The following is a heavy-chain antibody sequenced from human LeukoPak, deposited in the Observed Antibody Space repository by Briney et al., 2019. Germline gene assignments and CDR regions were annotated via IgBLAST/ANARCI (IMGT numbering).Heavy chain of an antibody. J-gene: IGHJ4*02. D-gene: IGHD3-9*01. Sequence: ASVQVSCKVSGYTLTELSMHWVRQAPGKGLEWMGGFDPEDGETIYAQKFQGRVTITEDTSTDTAYMELSSLRSEDTAVYYCATPPYDILTGYDYYFDYWGQGTLVTVSS. CDR1: GYTLTELS. V-gene: IGHV1-24*01. CDR2: FDPEDGET. CDR3: ATPPYDILTGYDYYFDY.